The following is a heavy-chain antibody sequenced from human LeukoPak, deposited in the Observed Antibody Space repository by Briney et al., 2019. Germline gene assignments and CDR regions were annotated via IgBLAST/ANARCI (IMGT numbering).Heavy chain of an antibody. Sequence: SETLPLTCTVSGGSISSYYWSWIRQPPGKGLEWIGYIYYSGSTNYNPSLKSRVAISVDTSKNQFSLKLSSVTAADTAVYYCARVRGFTRDFDYWGQGTLVTVSS. CDR1: GGSISSYY. V-gene: IGHV4-59*01. J-gene: IGHJ4*02. CDR2: IYYSGST. D-gene: IGHD2-2*01. CDR3: ARVRGFTRDFDY.